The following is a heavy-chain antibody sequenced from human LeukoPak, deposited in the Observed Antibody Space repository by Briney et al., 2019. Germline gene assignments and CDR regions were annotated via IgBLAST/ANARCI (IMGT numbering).Heavy chain of an antibody. CDR2: ISNSGERT. V-gene: IGHV3-23*01. D-gene: IGHD3-3*01. CDR1: GFNFVTYA. Sequence: PGGSLRLSCAASGFNFVTYAMNWVRQAPGKGLEWVSVISNSGERTHYADSVKGRFTISRDNSKKMLFLQMDSLSAEDTATYYCAKGSVVYYDFWSGPYADYWGQGTLVTVSS. J-gene: IGHJ4*02. CDR3: AKGSVVYYDFWSGPYADY.